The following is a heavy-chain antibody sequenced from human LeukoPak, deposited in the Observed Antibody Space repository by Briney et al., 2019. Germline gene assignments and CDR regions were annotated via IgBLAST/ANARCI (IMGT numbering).Heavy chain of an antibody. J-gene: IGHJ6*02. CDR2: IYSGGST. V-gene: IGHV3-66*01. CDR1: GFTVSSNY. Sequence: GGSLRLSFAASGFTVSSNYMSWVRQAPGKGLEWVSVIYSGGSTYYADSVKGRFTISRDNSKNTLYLQMNSLRAEDTAVYYCASILWDSSAYRDYYYYGMDVWGQGTTVTVSS. CDR3: ASILWDSSAYRDYYYYGMDV. D-gene: IGHD3-22*01.